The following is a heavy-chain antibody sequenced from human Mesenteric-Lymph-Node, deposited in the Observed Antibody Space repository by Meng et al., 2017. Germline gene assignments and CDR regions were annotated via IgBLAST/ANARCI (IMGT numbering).Heavy chain of an antibody. CDR1: GFTFSSYA. J-gene: IGHJ3*02. CDR2: ISGSGGST. CDR3: AKDTRDYDLLSGYYPASSAFDI. V-gene: IGHV3-23*01. D-gene: IGHD3-3*01. Sequence: GESLKISCAASGFTFSSYAMSWVRQAPGKGLEWVSAISGSGGSTYYADSVKGRFTISRDNAKNSLYLQMSSLRAEDTAMYYCAKDTRDYDLLSGYYPASSAFDIWGQGTMVTVSS.